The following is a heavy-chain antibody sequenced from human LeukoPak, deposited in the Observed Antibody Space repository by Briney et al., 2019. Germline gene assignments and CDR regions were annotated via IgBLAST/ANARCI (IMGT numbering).Heavy chain of an antibody. CDR3: ASQVCSGGSCYHPSVDY. CDR1: GFTFDDYA. V-gene: IGHV3-43*02. CDR2: ISGDGGST. J-gene: IGHJ4*02. Sequence: PGGSLRLSCAASGFTFDDYAMHWVRQAPGKGLEWVSLISGDGGSTYYADSVKGRFTISRDNSKNSLYLQMNSLRAEDTAVYYCASQVCSGGSCYHPSVDYWGQGTLVTVSS. D-gene: IGHD2-15*01.